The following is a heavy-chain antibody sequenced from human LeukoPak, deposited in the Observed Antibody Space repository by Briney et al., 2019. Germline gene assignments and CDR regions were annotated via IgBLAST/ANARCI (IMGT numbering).Heavy chain of an antibody. Sequence: SETLSLTCTVSGGSISSYYWSWIRQPAGKGLEWIGRIYNSGGTDYNPSLKSRVTMSVDTSKNQFSLKLRSVTAADTAVYYCARGIAAASERAFDIWGQGTMVTVSS. CDR3: ARGIAAASERAFDI. V-gene: IGHV4-4*07. D-gene: IGHD6-13*01. CDR1: GGSISSYY. CDR2: IYNSGGT. J-gene: IGHJ3*02.